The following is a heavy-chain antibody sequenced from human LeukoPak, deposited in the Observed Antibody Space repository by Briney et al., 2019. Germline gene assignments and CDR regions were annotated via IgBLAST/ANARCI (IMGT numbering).Heavy chain of an antibody. CDR2: MNPNSGNT. CDR1: GYTFTSYD. CDR3: ARGRARYCSSTSCNNWFDP. D-gene: IGHD2-2*01. Sequence: ASVKVSCKASGYTFTSYDINWVRQATGQGLEWMGWMNPNSGNTGYAQKFQGRVTMTRNTSISTAYVELSSLRSEDTAVYYCARGRARYCSSTSCNNWFDPWGQGTLVTVSS. V-gene: IGHV1-8*01. J-gene: IGHJ5*02.